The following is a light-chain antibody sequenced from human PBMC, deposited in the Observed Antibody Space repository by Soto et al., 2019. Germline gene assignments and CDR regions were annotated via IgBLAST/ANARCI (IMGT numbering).Light chain of an antibody. Sequence: DIVMTQSPYSLAVSLGERATINCKSSQNILYRSNNKNCLSWYQQKPGQPPQLLIYWASTRESGVPDRFSGSGSGTDFTLTISSLQAEDVAVYYCQQYYSTSPTFGGGTKVEIK. CDR1: QNILYRSNNKNC. CDR2: WAS. V-gene: IGKV4-1*01. CDR3: QQYYSTSPT. J-gene: IGKJ4*01.